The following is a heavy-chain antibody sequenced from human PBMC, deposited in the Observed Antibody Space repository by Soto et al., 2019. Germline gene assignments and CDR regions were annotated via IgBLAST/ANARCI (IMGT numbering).Heavy chain of an antibody. D-gene: IGHD3-22*01. Sequence: ASVKVSCKASGYTLTTFDMNWMRQAPGQGLEWMGWLNPNTGDTVYARKFQGRVTMTRDTSTSTAYMELRSLRSDDTAVYYCARVYYYDSSGYYRLRNWFDPWGQGTLVTVSS. CDR2: LNPNTGDT. CDR3: ARVYYYDSSGYYRLRNWFDP. CDR1: GYTLTTFD. J-gene: IGHJ5*02. V-gene: IGHV1-8*01.